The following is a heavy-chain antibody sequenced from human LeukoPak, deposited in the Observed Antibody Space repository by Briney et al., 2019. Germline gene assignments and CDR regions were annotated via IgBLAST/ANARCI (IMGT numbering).Heavy chain of an antibody. D-gene: IGHD3-3*01. CDR2: IYTSGST. Sequence: PSETLSLTCTVSGGSISSYYWSWIRQPAGKGLEWIGRIYTSGSTNYNPPFKSRVTMSVDTSKNQFSLKLSSVTAADTAVYYCARDSYYDFWSGYLRGYYFDYWGQGTLVTVSS. CDR1: GGSISSYY. CDR3: ARDSYYDFWSGYLRGYYFDY. J-gene: IGHJ4*02. V-gene: IGHV4-4*07.